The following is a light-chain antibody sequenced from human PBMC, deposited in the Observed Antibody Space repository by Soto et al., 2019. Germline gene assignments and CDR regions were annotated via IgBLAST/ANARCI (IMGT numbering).Light chain of an antibody. V-gene: IGKV3-11*01. CDR3: QQRNKWPPVT. J-gene: IGKJ4*01. CDR1: PSVSNS. CDR2: DAS. Sequence: ESVVTQSPATLSLSPGERATLSCRASPSVSNSLAWYQHKPGQAPRLLIYDASNRATGVPTRFSGSGSGTDFTLTISSLEPEDFAVYYCQQRNKWPPVTFGGGTRVEIK.